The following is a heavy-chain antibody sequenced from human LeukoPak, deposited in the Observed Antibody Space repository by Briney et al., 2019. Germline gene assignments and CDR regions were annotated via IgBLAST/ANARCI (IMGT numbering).Heavy chain of an antibody. J-gene: IGHJ4*02. D-gene: IGHD3-3*01. V-gene: IGHV5-51*01. Sequence: GASLQFSCKASGYSFTSYWVGWVRQMRGHGREWMGVIYPSDSDTRYSPSFQGQVTISVDKSINPAYLQWNTLKASDTAMYFCVRPRSAAKARGSWIFDYWGQGTPVTVSS. CDR1: GYSFTSYW. CDR3: VRPRSAAKARGSWIFDY. CDR2: IYPSDSDT.